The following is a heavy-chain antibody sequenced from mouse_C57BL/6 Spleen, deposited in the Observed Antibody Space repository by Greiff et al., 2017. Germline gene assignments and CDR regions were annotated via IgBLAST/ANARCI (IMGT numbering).Heavy chain of an antibody. CDR1: GFTFSSYA. CDR3: ARTYYDYDWRWYFDV. CDR2: ISDGGSYT. J-gene: IGHJ1*03. D-gene: IGHD2-4*01. V-gene: IGHV5-4*03. Sequence: EVKVVESGGGLVKPGGSLKLSCAASGFTFSSYAMSWVRQTPEKRLEWVATISDGGSYTYYPDNVKGRFTISRDNAKNNLYLQMSHLKSEDTAMYYCARTYYDYDWRWYFDVWGTGTTVTVSS.